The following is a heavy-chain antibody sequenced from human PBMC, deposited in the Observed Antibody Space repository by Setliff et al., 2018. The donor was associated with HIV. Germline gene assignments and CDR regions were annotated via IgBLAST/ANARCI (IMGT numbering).Heavy chain of an antibody. CDR1: GFTFSTYW. CDR3: TRDXXXIFDS. Sequence: PGGSLRLSCAASGFTFSTYWMIWVRKAPGKGLEWVAKTKQEGTEEYDVDSVKCRFTIARYNAKHSVYLQMHSQRVEDTAMYYCTRDXXXIFDSWGQGVLVTVSS. V-gene: IGHV3-7*01. CDR2: TKQEGTEE. J-gene: IGHJ4*02.